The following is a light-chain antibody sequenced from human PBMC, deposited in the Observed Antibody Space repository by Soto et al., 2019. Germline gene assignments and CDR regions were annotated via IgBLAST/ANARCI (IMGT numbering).Light chain of an antibody. Sequence: QSALTPPAFVSVSPGQSITFSCSGTSSDIGAYDHVAWFQQFPGKTPKLVIYSVSNRPSGVSYRFSGSKSGNTASLTISGLQADDEADYYCISYTVSRSYVFGPGTKVTVL. CDR2: SVS. J-gene: IGLJ1*01. V-gene: IGLV2-14*01. CDR3: ISYTVSRSYV. CDR1: SSDIGAYDH.